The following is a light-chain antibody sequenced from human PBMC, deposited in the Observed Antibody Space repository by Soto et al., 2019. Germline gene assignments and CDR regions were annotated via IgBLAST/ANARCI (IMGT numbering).Light chain of an antibody. V-gene: IGKV3-20*01. J-gene: IGKJ1*01. CDR3: QQYGTSPAWT. CDR2: GTS. Sequence: EIEMTQSPVTLSVSPGERATLSCRASQSVSNNYLAWYQQKPGQAPRLLIYGTSSRATGIPDRFSGSGSGTDFTLTISRLDPEDFAVYYCQQYGTSPAWTFGQGTKVDIK. CDR1: QSVSNNY.